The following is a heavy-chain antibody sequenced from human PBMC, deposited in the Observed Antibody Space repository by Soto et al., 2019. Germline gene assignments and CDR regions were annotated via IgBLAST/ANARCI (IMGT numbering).Heavy chain of an antibody. Sequence: PSETLSLTCAVSGGSISSSNWWSWVRQPPGKGLEWIGEIYHSGSTNYNPSLKSRVTISVDKSKNQFSLKLSSVTAADTAVYYCARANYYDSSGYYFPDAFDIWGQGTMVTVSS. D-gene: IGHD3-22*01. CDR3: ARANYYDSSGYYFPDAFDI. V-gene: IGHV4-4*02. J-gene: IGHJ3*02. CDR1: GGSISSSNW. CDR2: IYHSGST.